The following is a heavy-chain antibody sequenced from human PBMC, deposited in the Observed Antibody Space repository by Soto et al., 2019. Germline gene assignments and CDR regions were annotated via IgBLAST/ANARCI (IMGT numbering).Heavy chain of an antibody. CDR2: IRSKAYCATE. Sequence: GCLRLSGIASGFTFDEYAMTWVRQAPGKGLEWVGFIRSKAYCATEEYAPSVKGRFTISRDDSKTIAYLRMNSLKTEDTAVYYCTRLDYYENSGSYSGMDVWGRGTKVTVSS. CDR3: TRLDYYENSGSYSGMDV. V-gene: IGHV3-49*04. CDR1: GFTFDEYA. D-gene: IGHD3-22*01. J-gene: IGHJ6*02.